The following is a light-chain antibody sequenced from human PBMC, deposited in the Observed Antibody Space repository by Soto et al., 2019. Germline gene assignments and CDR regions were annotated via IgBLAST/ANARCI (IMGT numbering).Light chain of an antibody. CDR1: SSDVGRYNL. J-gene: IGLJ2*01. V-gene: IGLV2-23*01. Sequence: QSALTQPASVSGSPGQSITISCTGTSSDVGRYNLVSWYQQHPGKAPKLLIFEDIERPSGVSNRFSGSKSGNTASLTISGLQTEDEADYYCCSYAVGTVVVFGGGTKLPVL. CDR3: CSYAVGTVVV. CDR2: EDI.